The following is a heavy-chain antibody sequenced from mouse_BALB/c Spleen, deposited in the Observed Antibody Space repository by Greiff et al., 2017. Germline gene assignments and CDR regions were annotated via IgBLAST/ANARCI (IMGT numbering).Heavy chain of an antibody. Sequence: QLKQSGPELVKPGASVKISCKASGYSFTGYFMNWVMQSHGKSLEWIGRINPYNGDTFYNQKFKGKATLTVDKSSSTAYMELRSLTSEDTAVYYCARFITTVVAGDYAMDYWGQGTSVTVSS. CDR3: ARFITTVVAGDYAMDY. CDR1: GYSFTGYF. J-gene: IGHJ4*01. CDR2: INPYNGDT. D-gene: IGHD1-1*01. V-gene: IGHV1-20*01.